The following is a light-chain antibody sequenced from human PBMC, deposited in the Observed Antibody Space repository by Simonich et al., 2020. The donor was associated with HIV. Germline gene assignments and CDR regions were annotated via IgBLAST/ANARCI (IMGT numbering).Light chain of an antibody. CDR1: QSLLGINGNHY. CDR2: LGS. J-gene: IGKJ3*01. CDR3: MQALQTPFT. V-gene: IGKV2-28*01. Sequence: DIVMTQSPLSLPVTPGEPASITCRYSQSLLGINGNHYLDWYLQKPGQSLQLLIYLGSNRASGVPDRLSGGGSGTDFTLKISRVEAEDVGVYYCMQALQTPFTFGPGTRVDIK.